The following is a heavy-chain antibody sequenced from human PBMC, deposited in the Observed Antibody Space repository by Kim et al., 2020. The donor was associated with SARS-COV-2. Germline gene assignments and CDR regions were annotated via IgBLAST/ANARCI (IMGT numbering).Heavy chain of an antibody. CDR2: FDPEDGET. CDR1: GYTLTELS. V-gene: IGHV1-24*01. D-gene: IGHD2-15*01. CDR3: ATARVGVVAAHYYYYGMDV. J-gene: IGHJ6*02. Sequence: ASVKVSCKVSGYTLTELSMHWVRQAPGKGLEWMGGFDPEDGETIYAQKFQGRVTMTEDTSTDTAYMELSSLRSEDTAVYYCATARVGVVAAHYYYYGMDVWGQGTTVTVSS.